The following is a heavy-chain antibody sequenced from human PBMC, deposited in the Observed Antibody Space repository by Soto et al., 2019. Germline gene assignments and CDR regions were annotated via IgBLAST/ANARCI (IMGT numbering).Heavy chain of an antibody. CDR2: IGTAGDT. CDR3: ARDGVYGSLRY. D-gene: IGHD2-8*01. J-gene: IGHJ4*02. Sequence: EVQLVESGGGLVQPGGSLRLSCAASGFTFSSYDMHWVRQATGKGLEWVSAIGTAGDTYYPGSVKGRFTISRENAKNSLYLQMNSLSAGDTAVYYCARDGVYGSLRYWGQGTLVTVSS. CDR1: GFTFSSYD. V-gene: IGHV3-13*01.